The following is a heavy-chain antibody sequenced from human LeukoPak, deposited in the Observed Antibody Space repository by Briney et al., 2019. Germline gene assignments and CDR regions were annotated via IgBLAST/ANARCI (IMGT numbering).Heavy chain of an antibody. Sequence: ASVKVSCKVSGYTLTELSMHWVRQAPGKGLEWMGGFDPEDGETIYAQKFQGRVTMTEDTSTDTAYMELSSLRSEDTAVYYCATVRYCSSTSCSSFDYWGQGTLVTVPS. CDR3: ATVRYCSSTSCSSFDY. D-gene: IGHD2-2*01. CDR2: FDPEDGET. V-gene: IGHV1-24*01. CDR1: GYTLTELS. J-gene: IGHJ4*02.